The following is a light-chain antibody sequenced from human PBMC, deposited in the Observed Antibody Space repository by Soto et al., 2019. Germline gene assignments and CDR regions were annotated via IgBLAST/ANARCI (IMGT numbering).Light chain of an antibody. CDR2: GAS. V-gene: IGKV3-20*01. CDR3: QQYGSSPPL. Sequence: EIVWTQSQATLSWSLGERPTLSCGGSQSVSSSYVAWYQQKPGQAPRLLIYGASSRATGIPERFSGRGAGTDFTRTSSRLEPEDFAVYYCQQYGSSPPLFGQGTRLEIK. CDR1: QSVSSSY. J-gene: IGKJ5*01.